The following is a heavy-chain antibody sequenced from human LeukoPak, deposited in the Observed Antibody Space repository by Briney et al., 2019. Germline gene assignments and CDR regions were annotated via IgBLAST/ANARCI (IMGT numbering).Heavy chain of an antibody. CDR1: GASISGSGYY. D-gene: IGHD1-26*01. CDR3: VKSGGYGLIDY. Sequence: PSETLSLTCAVSGASISGSGYYLGWIRQPPGKGLEWIGNIYYTGNTYYNASLQSRVTISIDTSKNKFSLRLNSVTAADTAMYYCVKSGGYGLIDYWGQGTLVTVSS. CDR2: IYYTGNT. V-gene: IGHV4-39*01. J-gene: IGHJ4*02.